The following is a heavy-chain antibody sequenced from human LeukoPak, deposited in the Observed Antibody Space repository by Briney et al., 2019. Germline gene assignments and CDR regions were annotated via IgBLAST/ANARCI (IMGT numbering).Heavy chain of an antibody. J-gene: IGHJ1*01. CDR3: AKDLDSSGYRFYFRH. V-gene: IGHV3-43*01. Sequence: GGSLRLSCAASGFSFDEYTLHWVRQAPGKGLEWVSLISWDGGSRDYADSVKGRFTISRDNNKNSLYLQMNSLGTEDTALYYCAKDLDSSGYRFYFRHWGQGTLVTVSS. D-gene: IGHD3-22*01. CDR1: GFSFDEYT. CDR2: ISWDGGSR.